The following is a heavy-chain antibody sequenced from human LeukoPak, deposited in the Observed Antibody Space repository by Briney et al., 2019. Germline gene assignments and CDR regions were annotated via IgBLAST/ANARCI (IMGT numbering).Heavy chain of an antibody. CDR3: AALDTATTTAGY. Sequence: PGGSLRLSCAASGFTFSSYAMSWVRQAPGKGLEWVACMKNDGSEEYYVDSVKGRFTISRDNARNSLFLQMNSLRAEDTAVYYCAALDTATTTAGYWGQGTLVTVSS. D-gene: IGHD5-18*01. V-gene: IGHV3-7*01. CDR1: GFTFSSYA. CDR2: MKNDGSEE. J-gene: IGHJ4*02.